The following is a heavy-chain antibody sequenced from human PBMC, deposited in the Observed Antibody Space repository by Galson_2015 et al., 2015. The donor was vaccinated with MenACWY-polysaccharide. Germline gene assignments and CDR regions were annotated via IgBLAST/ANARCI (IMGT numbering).Heavy chain of an antibody. J-gene: IGHJ6*02. CDR2: ISYDETNK. CDR3: ARSYCSRTTCYGMDV. Sequence: SLRLSYAASGFTFNSYAMHWVRQAPGKGLEWVAVISYDETNKYYADSVKGRFTISRDNSENTLFLQMNSLTTEDTAVYYCARSYCSRTTCYGMDVWGQGTTVTVSS. D-gene: IGHD2-2*01. V-gene: IGHV3-30*04. CDR1: GFTFNSYA.